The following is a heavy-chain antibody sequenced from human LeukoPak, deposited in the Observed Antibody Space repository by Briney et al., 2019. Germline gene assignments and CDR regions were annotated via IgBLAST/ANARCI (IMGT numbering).Heavy chain of an antibody. CDR3: ARDRDNDYGDYNWFDP. J-gene: IGHJ5*02. V-gene: IGHV1-46*01. CDR1: GYTFTSYY. CDR2: INPSGGST. Sequence: ASVKVSCKASGYTFTSYYMHWVRQAPGQGLEWMGIINPSGGSTSYAPKFQGRVTMTRDTSTSTVYMELSSLRSEDTAVYYCARDRDNDYGDYNWFDPWGQGTLVTVSS. D-gene: IGHD4-17*01.